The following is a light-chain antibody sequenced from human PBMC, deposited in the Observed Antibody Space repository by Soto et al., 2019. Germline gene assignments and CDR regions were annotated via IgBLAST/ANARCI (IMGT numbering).Light chain of an antibody. CDR1: HSVSSSY. CDR3: QQYGSSPPYP. J-gene: IGKJ2*01. Sequence: EIVLTQSPGTLSLSPGERATLSCRASHSVSSSYLAWYQQKPGQAPRLLIYGASSRATGIPDRFSGSGSGTDFTLTISRLEPEDFAVDYCQQYGSSPPYPFGQGTKLEIK. V-gene: IGKV3-20*01. CDR2: GAS.